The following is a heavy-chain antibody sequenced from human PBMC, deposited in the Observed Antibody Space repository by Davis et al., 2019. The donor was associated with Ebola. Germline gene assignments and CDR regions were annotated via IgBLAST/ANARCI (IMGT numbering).Heavy chain of an antibody. D-gene: IGHD1-26*01. CDR1: GFTFSSYT. CDR2: IWYDGSNK. J-gene: IGHJ4*02. V-gene: IGHV3-33*08. CDR3: ARVGVGAKIDY. Sequence: GGSLRLSCAASGFTFSSYTMNWVRQAPGKGLEWVAVIWYDGSNKYYADSVKGRFTISRDNSKNTLYLQMNSLRAEDTAVYYCARVGVGAKIDYWGQGTLVTVSS.